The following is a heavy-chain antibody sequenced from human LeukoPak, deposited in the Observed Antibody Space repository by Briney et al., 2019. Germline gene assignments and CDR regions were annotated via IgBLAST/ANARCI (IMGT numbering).Heavy chain of an antibody. V-gene: IGHV3-30-3*01. CDR3: AKAYSSSWYSDFFDY. CDR2: ISYDGSNK. Sequence: GGSLRLSCAASGFIFSNYAMHWVRQAPGKGLEWVAVISYDGSNKYYADSVKGRFTISRDNSKNTLYLRMNSLRAEDTAVYYCAKAYSSSWYSDFFDYWGQGTLVTVSS. J-gene: IGHJ4*02. D-gene: IGHD6-13*01. CDR1: GFIFSNYA.